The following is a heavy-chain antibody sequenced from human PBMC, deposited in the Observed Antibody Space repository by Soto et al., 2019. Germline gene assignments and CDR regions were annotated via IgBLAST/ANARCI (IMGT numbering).Heavy chain of an antibody. CDR3: ARDAREEYPYDY. CDR1: GFTFSSYA. Sequence: QVQLVESGGGVVQPGRSLRLSCAASGFTFSSYAMHWVRQAPGKGLEWVAVISYDGSNKYYADSVKGRFTISRDNSKNTLYLQMNSLRAEDTAVYYCARDAREEYPYDYWGQGTLVTVSS. J-gene: IGHJ4*02. V-gene: IGHV3-30-3*01. CDR2: ISYDGSNK. D-gene: IGHD1-26*01.